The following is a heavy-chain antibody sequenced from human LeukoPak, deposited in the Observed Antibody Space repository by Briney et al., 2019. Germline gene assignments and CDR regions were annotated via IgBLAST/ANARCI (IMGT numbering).Heavy chain of an antibody. CDR2: INHSGST. J-gene: IGHJ5*02. CDR1: GGSFSGYY. Sequence: PSETLSLTCAVYGGSFSGYYWSWLRQPPGKGLEWIGEINHSGSTNYNPSLKSRVTISVDTSKNQFSLKLSSVTAADTAVYYCARGRFGSGLRYNWFDPWGQGTLVTVSS. CDR3: ARGRFGSGLRYNWFDP. D-gene: IGHD3-10*01. V-gene: IGHV4-34*01.